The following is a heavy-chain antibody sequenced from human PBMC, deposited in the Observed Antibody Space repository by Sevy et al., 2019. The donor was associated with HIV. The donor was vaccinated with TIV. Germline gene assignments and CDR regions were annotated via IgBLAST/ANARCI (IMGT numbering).Heavy chain of an antibody. CDR2: IKSKTDGGTT. D-gene: IGHD6-13*01. CDR1: GFTFSNAW. J-gene: IGHJ6*03. Sequence: GGSLRLSCAASGFTFSNAWMSWVRQAPGKGLEWVGRIKSKTDGGTTDYAAPVKGRFTISRDDSKNTLYLQMNSLKTEDTAVYYCTTVRYSSSWVPGYYYYYMDVWGKGTTVTVSS. CDR3: TTVRYSSSWVPGYYYYYMDV. V-gene: IGHV3-15*01.